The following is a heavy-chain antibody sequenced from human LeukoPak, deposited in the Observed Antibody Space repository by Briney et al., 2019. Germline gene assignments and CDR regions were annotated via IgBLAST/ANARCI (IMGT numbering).Heavy chain of an antibody. D-gene: IGHD1-26*01. Sequence: ASVKVSCMASGYSFTGYYIHWVRPAPGEGPEWMGWINPRSGGTDHAQKFQGRVSMTRDTPISTAYMELSSLRSDYTAVYYCVVGTTPFYYFDSWGQGSLVTVSS. CDR3: VVGTTPFYYFDS. CDR1: GYSFTGYY. CDR2: INPRSGGT. V-gene: IGHV1-2*02. J-gene: IGHJ4*02.